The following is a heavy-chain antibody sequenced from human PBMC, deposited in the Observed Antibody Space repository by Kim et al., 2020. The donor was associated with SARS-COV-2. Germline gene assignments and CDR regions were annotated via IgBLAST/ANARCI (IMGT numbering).Heavy chain of an antibody. J-gene: IGHJ6*02. CDR3: AKDPGNVSIFGVVIPHYYYYYGMDV. CDR1: GFTFSSYG. Sequence: GGSLRLSCAASGFTFSSYGMHWVRQAPGKGLEWVAVISYDGSNKYYADSVKGRFTISRDNSKNTLYLQMNSLRAEDTAVYYCAKDPGNVSIFGVVIPHYYYYYGMDVWGQGTPVTVSS. CDR2: ISYDGSNK. V-gene: IGHV3-30*18. D-gene: IGHD3-3*01.